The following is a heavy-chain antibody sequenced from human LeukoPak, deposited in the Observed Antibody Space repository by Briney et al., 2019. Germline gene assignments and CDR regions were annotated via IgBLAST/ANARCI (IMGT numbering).Heavy chain of an antibody. V-gene: IGHV4-59*01. Sequence: PSETLSLTCTVSGGSMSSYYWNWIRQPPGKGLEWIGHIHYNWNTNYNPSLKSGVTISVDTSKNQFSLKLSSVTAADTAVYYCARGYSSGWYRGWFDPWGQGALVIVSS. CDR2: IHYNWNT. D-gene: IGHD6-19*01. J-gene: IGHJ5*02. CDR1: GGSMSSYY. CDR3: ARGYSSGWYRGWFDP.